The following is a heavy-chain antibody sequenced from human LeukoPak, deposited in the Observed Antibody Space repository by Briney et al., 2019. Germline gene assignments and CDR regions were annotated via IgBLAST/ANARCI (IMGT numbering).Heavy chain of an antibody. Sequence: PGGSLRLSREVSGFSFSSYGVHWVRQAPGKGLEWVSAISGSGGSTYYADSVKGRFTISRDNSKNTLYLQMNSLRAEDTAVYYCANFDRRVYWGQGTLVTVSS. CDR3: ANFDRRVY. CDR2: ISGSGGST. J-gene: IGHJ4*02. V-gene: IGHV3-23*01. CDR1: GFSFSSYG.